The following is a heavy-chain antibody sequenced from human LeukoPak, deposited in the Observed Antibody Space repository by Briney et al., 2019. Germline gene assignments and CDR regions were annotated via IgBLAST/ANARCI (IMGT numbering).Heavy chain of an antibody. CDR2: IYYSGST. CDR1: GGSISSYY. D-gene: IGHD6-13*01. J-gene: IGHJ4*02. V-gene: IGHV4-59*01. CDR3: AREVVAAAGTVDY. Sequence: SETLSLTCTVSGGSISSYYWSWIRQPPGKGLEWIGYIYYSGSTNYNPSLKSRATISVDTSKNQFSLKLSSVTAADTAVYYCAREVVAAAGTVDYWGQGTLVIVSS.